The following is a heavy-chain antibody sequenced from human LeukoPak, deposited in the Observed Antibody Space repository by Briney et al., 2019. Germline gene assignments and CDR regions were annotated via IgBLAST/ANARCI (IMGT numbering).Heavy chain of an antibody. CDR2: INPSGGST. CDR1: GYTFTSYY. CDR3: ATGDYYDSSGYYETRYFQH. J-gene: IGHJ1*01. V-gene: IGHV1-46*01. Sequence: GASVKVSCKASGYTFTSYYTHWVRQAPGQGLEWMGIINPSGGSTSYAQKFQGRVTMTRDTSKNQFSLKLSSVTAADTAVYYCATGDYYDSSGYYETRYFQHWGQGTLVTVSS. D-gene: IGHD3-22*01.